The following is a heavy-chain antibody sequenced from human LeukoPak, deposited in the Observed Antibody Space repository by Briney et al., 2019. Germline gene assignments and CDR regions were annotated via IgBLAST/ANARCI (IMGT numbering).Heavy chain of an antibody. CDR1: GYSFTSYW. V-gene: IGHV5-51*01. Sequence: GESLKISCKGSGYSFTSYWIGWVRQMPGKGLEWMGIIYPGDSDTRYSPSFQGQVTISADKSISTAYLQWSSLKASDTAMYYCARSGYSYGYLNWFDPWGQGTLVTVSS. J-gene: IGHJ5*02. CDR3: ARSGYSYGYLNWFDP. CDR2: IYPGDSDT. D-gene: IGHD5-18*01.